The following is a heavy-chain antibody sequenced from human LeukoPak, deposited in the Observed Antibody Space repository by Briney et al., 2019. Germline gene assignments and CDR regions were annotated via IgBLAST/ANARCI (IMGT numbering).Heavy chain of an antibody. CDR1: GGSISSSTYY. D-gene: IGHD3-10*01. Sequence: SETLSLTCTVSGGSISSSTYYWAWIRQPPGKGLEYIGNIYYSGSTYYNPSLKSRVTISVDTSKNQFSLKLSSVTAADTAVYYCARDRSGRMNWYFDLWGRGTLVTVSS. V-gene: IGHV4-39*02. CDR3: ARDRSGRMNWYFDL. J-gene: IGHJ2*01. CDR2: IYYSGST.